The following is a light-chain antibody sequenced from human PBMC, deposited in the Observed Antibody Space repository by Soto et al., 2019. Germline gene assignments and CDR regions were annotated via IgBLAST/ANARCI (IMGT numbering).Light chain of an antibody. CDR1: SSDVGGYNY. V-gene: IGLV2-11*01. CDR3: CSYAGSYPG. Sequence: ALTQPRSVSGSPGQSVTISCTGTSSDVGGYNYVSWYQQHPGKAPKLMIYDVSKRPSGVPDRFSGSKSGNTASLTISGLQAEDEADYYCCSYAGSYPGFGTGTKVTVL. J-gene: IGLJ1*01. CDR2: DVS.